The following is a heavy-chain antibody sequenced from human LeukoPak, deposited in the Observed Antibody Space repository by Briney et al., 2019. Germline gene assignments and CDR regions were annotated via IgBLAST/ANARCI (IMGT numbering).Heavy chain of an antibody. CDR3: AREAYCGGDCYLDAFDI. D-gene: IGHD2-21*02. CDR2: IYPGDSDT. V-gene: IGHV5-51*01. J-gene: IGHJ3*02. CDR1: GYSFTSYW. Sequence: GESLKISCKGSGYSFTSYWIGWVRQMPGKGLEWMGIIYPGDSDTRYSPSFQGQVTISADKSISTAYLRWSSLKASDTAMYYCAREAYCGGDCYLDAFDIWGQGTMVTVSS.